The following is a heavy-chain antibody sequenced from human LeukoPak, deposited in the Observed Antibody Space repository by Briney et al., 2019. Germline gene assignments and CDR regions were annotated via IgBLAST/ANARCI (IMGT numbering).Heavy chain of an antibody. CDR2: ISAYNGNT. J-gene: IGHJ6*03. Sequence: ASVKVSCKASGYTFTSYAMNWVRQAPGQGLEWMGWISAYNGNTNHAQKLQGRVTMTTDTSTSTAYMELRSLRSDDTAVYYCARAGDVLLWFGELSDYYYYYMDVWGKGTTVTVSS. D-gene: IGHD3-10*01. CDR3: ARAGDVLLWFGELSDYYYYYMDV. V-gene: IGHV1-18*01. CDR1: GYTFTSYA.